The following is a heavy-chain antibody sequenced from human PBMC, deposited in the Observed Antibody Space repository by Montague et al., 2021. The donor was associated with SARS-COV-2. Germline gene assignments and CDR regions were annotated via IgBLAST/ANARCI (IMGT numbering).Heavy chain of an antibody. CDR3: AKNRAIFWFGEGRESMDA. D-gene: IGHD3-10*01. Sequence: SLRLSCDASGFSFSNFGMHWVRQAPGKGLEWLAVISYDGSVKYYAYFXRGRFSISKDNSKYAVYLQMNSLRPEDTAVYFCAKNRAIFWFGEGRESMDAWGQGTTVIVS. V-gene: IGHV3-30*18. J-gene: IGHJ6*02. CDR2: ISYDGSVK. CDR1: GFSFSNFG.